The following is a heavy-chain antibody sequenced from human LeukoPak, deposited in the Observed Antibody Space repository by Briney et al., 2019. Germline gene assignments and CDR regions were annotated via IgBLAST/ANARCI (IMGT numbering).Heavy chain of an antibody. J-gene: IGHJ3*02. D-gene: IGHD6-19*01. CDR1: GYTFTSYG. CDR2: ISAYNGNT. CDR3: ARDRDGYSSGWSAFDI. Sequence: ASVKVSCKASGYTFTSYGISWVRRAPGQGLEWMGWISAYNGNTNYAQKLQGRVTMTTDTSTSTAYMELRSLRSDDTAVYYCARDRDGYSSGWSAFDIWGQGTMVTVSS. V-gene: IGHV1-18*01.